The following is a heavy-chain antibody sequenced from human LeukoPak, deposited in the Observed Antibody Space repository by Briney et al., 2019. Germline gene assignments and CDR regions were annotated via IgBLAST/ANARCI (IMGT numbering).Heavy chain of an antibody. D-gene: IGHD2-8*01. CDR3: ASGLYYGGGFDP. V-gene: IGHV1-2*02. CDR2: INPNSGGT. CDR1: GYTFTGYY. Sequence: GASVKVSCKASGYTFTGYYMHWVRQAPGQGLEWMGWINPNSGGTNYAQKFQGRVTMTRDTSISTAYMELSSLRSEDTAVYYCASGLYYGGGFDPWRQGTLVTVSS. J-gene: IGHJ5*02.